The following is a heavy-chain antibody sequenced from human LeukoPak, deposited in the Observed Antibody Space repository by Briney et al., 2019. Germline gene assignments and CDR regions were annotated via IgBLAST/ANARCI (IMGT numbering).Heavy chain of an antibody. V-gene: IGHV4-39*07. CDR1: GGSISSRNYY. Sequence: SETLSLTCTVSGGSISSRNYYWGWIRQPPGKGLEWIGNIYYSGSTYYNPSLKSRVTISVDTSKNQFSLKLSSVTAADTAVYYCARLVRVYSGYDVLDYWGQGTLVTVSS. J-gene: IGHJ4*02. D-gene: IGHD5-12*01. CDR2: IYYSGST. CDR3: ARLVRVYSGYDVLDY.